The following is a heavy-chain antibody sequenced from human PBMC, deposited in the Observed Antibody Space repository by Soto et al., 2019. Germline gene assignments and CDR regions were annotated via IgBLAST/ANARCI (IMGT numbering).Heavy chain of an antibody. CDR1: GFTFSSYA. V-gene: IGHV3-23*01. D-gene: IGHD2-15*01. J-gene: IGHJ2*01. CDR2: ISGSGGST. CDR3: AKDGGTSPWYFDL. Sequence: EVQLLESGGGLVQPGGSLRLSCAASGFTFSSYAMSWVRQAPGKGLEWVSAISGSGGSTYYADSVKGRFTISRDNSKNTLYLQRNSLGAEDTAVYYCAKDGGTSPWYFDLGGRGPLVTVSS.